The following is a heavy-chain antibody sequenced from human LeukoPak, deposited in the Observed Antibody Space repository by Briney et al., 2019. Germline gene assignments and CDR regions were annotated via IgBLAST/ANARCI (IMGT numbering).Heavy chain of an antibody. CDR3: AKHMRATNTYSFFGLDV. CDR1: GFTFKDYG. D-gene: IGHD1-26*01. CDR2: INWNGGGT. J-gene: IGHJ6*02. V-gene: IGHV3-9*01. Sequence: GGSLRLSCAATGFTFKDYGMHWVRQPPGKGLEWVSSINWNGGGTDYADSVKGRFTISRDNAKNSLYLQLSSLRPEDTALYYCAKHMRATNTYSFFGLDVWGQGTTVTVSS.